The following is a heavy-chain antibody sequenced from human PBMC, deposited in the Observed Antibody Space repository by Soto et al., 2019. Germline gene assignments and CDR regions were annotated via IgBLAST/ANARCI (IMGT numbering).Heavy chain of an antibody. CDR3: ARGTGYDFWSGYYDY. CDR1: DGSISSYY. V-gene: IGHV4-59*01. J-gene: IGHJ4*02. CDR2: IYYSGST. Sequence: SETMSVTCTVADGSISSYYWSWIRQPPGKGLEWIGYIYYSGSTNYNPSLKSRVTISVDTSKNQFSLKLSSVTAADTAVYYCARGTGYDFWSGYYDYWGQGTLVTVS. D-gene: IGHD3-3*01.